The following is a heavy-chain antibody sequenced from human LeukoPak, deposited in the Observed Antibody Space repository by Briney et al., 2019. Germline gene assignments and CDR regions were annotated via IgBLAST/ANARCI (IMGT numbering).Heavy chain of an antibody. V-gene: IGHV1-18*01. D-gene: IGHD6-19*01. CDR2: ISAYNGNT. CDR3: AREYSSGWQTYYYYYMDV. CDR1: GYTFTSYG. J-gene: IGHJ6*03. Sequence: ASVKVSCKASGYTFTSYGISWVRQAPGQGLEWMGWISAYNGNTNYAQKLQGRVTMTTDTSTSTAYMELRSLRSDDTAVYYCAREYSSGWQTYYYYYMDVWGKGTTVTISS.